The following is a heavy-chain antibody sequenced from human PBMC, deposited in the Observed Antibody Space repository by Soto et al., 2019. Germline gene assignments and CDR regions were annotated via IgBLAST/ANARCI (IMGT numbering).Heavy chain of an antibody. J-gene: IGHJ4*02. V-gene: IGHV3-66*01. CDR1: GFTFSNAW. Sequence: GGSLRLSCTASGFTFSNAWINWVRQAPGKGLEWVSVIYSGGNTYYADSVKGRFTISRDNSKNTVFLQMNSLRAEDTAVYYCAREEAMYFDYWGQGTLVTVSS. CDR3: AREEAMYFDY. CDR2: IYSGGNT.